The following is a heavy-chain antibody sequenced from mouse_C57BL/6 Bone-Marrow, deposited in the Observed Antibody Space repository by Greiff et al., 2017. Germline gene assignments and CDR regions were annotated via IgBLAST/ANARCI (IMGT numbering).Heavy chain of an antibody. CDR3: GSTGQATYDY. J-gene: IGHJ2*01. D-gene: IGHD3-2*02. CDR1: GYTFTSYC. V-gene: IGHV1-81*01. Sequence: QVQLKQSGAELVRPGASVKLSCKASGYTFTSYCISWVKQRPGQGLEWIGEIYPRSGNTYYNEKFKGKATLTADKSTSTAYMELRSLTSEDSAVYFCGSTGQATYDYWGQGTTLTVSS. CDR2: IYPRSGNT.